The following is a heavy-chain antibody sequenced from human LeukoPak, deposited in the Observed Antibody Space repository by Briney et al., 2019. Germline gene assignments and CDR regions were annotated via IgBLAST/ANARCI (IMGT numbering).Heavy chain of an antibody. CDR2: VFYNGNT. J-gene: IGHJ5*02. Sequence: SETLSLTCTVSGGSIKTNTYYWGWIRQPPGKGLEWIGTVFYNGNTYYSPSLKSRVTISVDTSKNQFSLNLTSVTAADTAVYFCANYEGCYYFVNSGYSVSWGQGALVTVSS. D-gene: IGHD3-22*01. CDR1: GGSIKTNTYY. V-gene: IGHV4-39*01. CDR3: ANYEGCYYFVNSGYSVS.